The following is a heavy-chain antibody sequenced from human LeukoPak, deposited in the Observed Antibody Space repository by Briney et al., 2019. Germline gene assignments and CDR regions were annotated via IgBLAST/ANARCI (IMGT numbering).Heavy chain of an antibody. D-gene: IGHD3-9*01. J-gene: IGHJ4*02. CDR2: ISYGGSNK. CDR1: GFTFSSYD. CDR3: ASSSLTGYTFDY. Sequence: GGSLRLSCAASGFTFSSYDMHWVRQAPGKGLEWVADISYGGSNKYYAHSLKGRFTISRDISKNTLYLQMSSLRAEDTAVYYCASSSLTGYTFDYWGQGTLVTVSS. V-gene: IGHV3-30*04.